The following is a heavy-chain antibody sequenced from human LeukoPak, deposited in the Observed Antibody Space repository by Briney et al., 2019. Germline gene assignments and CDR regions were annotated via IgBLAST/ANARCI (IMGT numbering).Heavy chain of an antibody. CDR3: ANSDRFRVHCSSTSCYGWYFGL. D-gene: IGHD2-2*01. J-gene: IGHJ2*01. Sequence: GGSLRLSCPASGFTFSSYAMSWVRQAPGKGLEWVSAISGRGGNTYDADSVKGRFTISRDNSKNTLYLQMNSLRVEDTAVYYCANSDRFRVHCSSTSCYGWYFGLWGRGTLVTVSS. CDR1: GFTFSSYA. V-gene: IGHV3-23*01. CDR2: ISGRGGNT.